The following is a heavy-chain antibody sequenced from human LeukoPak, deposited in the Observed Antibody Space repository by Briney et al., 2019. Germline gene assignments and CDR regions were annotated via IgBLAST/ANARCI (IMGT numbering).Heavy chain of an antibody. J-gene: IGHJ6*02. CDR3: ARDLAYNYNYYYYGLDV. V-gene: IGHV3-48*03. Sequence: GGSLRLSCAASGFTFSSYEMKWVRQAPGQGLEWVSSISGSGSDIHYADSVKGRFTISRDNAKNSLYLQMNSLRAEDTAIYYCARDLAYNYNYYYYGLDVWGQGTTVNASS. CDR1: GFTFSSYE. D-gene: IGHD5-24*01. CDR2: ISGSGSDI.